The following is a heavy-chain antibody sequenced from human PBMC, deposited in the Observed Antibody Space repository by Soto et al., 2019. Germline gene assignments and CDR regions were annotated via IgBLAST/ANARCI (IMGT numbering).Heavy chain of an antibody. D-gene: IGHD2-2*01. CDR1: GGGVSSSSVA. CDR2: TYYRSKWYN. V-gene: IGHV6-1*01. Sequence: SVTFAISGGGVSSSSVAWNWFRQSPSRGLEWLGRTYYRSKWYNDYAESVKSRITINPDTSKNQFSLHLNSVTPEDTAVYYCARGGAVVVPGAVDRHNWFDPWGQGTLVTVSS. J-gene: IGHJ5*02. CDR3: ARGGAVVVPGAVDRHNWFDP.